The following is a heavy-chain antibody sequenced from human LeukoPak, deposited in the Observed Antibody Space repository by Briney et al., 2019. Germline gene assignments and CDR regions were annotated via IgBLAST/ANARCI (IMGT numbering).Heavy chain of an antibody. CDR3: ARDGSTVTPPLDY. D-gene: IGHD4-17*01. J-gene: IGHJ4*02. Sequence: ASVKVSCKASGYTFTGYHMHWVRQAPGRGLEWMGWINPNSGGTNYAQKFQGRVTMTRDTSISTAYMELSRLRSDDTAVYYCARDGSTVTPPLDYWGQGTLVTVSS. CDR1: GYTFTGYH. CDR2: INPNSGGT. V-gene: IGHV1-2*02.